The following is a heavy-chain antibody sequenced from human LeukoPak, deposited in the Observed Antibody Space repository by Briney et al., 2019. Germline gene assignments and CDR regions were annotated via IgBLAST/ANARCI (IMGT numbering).Heavy chain of an antibody. D-gene: IGHD6-19*01. CDR2: IIPIFGTA. CDR3: ANIGYSSGWFDY. Sequence: SVKVSCKASGGTFSSYAISWVRQAPGQGLEWMGGIIPIFGTANYAQKFQGRVTITTDESTSTAYMELSSLRSEDTAVYYCANIGYSSGWFDYSGQGTLVTVFS. V-gene: IGHV1-69*05. J-gene: IGHJ5*01. CDR1: GGTFSSYA.